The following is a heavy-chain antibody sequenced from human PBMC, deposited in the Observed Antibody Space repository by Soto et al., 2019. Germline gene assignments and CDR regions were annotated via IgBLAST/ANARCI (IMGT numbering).Heavy chain of an antibody. CDR3: ARDQRNTWYVIDY. CDR1: GLTFSSYG. J-gene: IGHJ4*02. V-gene: IGHV3-33*01. CDR2: IWYDGSNK. D-gene: IGHD6-13*01. Sequence: PGGSLRLSCAASGLTFSSYGMHWVRQAPGKGLEWVAVIWYDGSNKFYADSVKGRFTISRDNSKNTVYLQMNSLRADDTAMYYCARDQRNTWYVIDYWGQGTLVTVSS.